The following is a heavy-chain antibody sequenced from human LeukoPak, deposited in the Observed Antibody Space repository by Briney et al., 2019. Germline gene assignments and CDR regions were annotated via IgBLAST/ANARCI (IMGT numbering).Heavy chain of an antibody. Sequence: PSETLSLTCTVSGGSISSSSYYWGWIRQPPGKGLEWIGSIYYSGSTYYNPSLKSRVTISVDTSKNQFSLKLSSVTAADTAVYYCASGPYYYGSGSFDYWGQGTLVTVSS. V-gene: IGHV4-39*01. CDR2: IYYSGST. D-gene: IGHD3-10*01. CDR3: ASGPYYYGSGSFDY. CDR1: GGSISSSSYY. J-gene: IGHJ4*02.